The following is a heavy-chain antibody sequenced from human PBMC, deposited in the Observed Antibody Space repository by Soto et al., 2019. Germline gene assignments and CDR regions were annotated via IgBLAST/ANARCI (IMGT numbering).Heavy chain of an antibody. CDR2: INHSGST. J-gene: IGHJ4*02. Sequence: ETLSLTCAVYGGSFGGYYWSWIRQPPGKGLEWIGEINHSGSTNYNPSLKSRVTISVDTSKNQFSLKLSSVTAADTAVYYCARRGSYRPGGDFDYWGQGTLATVSS. V-gene: IGHV4-34*01. CDR3: ARRGSYRPGGDFDY. CDR1: GGSFGGYY. D-gene: IGHD3-16*02.